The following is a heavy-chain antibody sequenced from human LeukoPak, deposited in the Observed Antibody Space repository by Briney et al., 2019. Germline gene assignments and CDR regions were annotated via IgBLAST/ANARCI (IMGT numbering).Heavy chain of an antibody. CDR1: GGSFSGYY. Sequence: PSETLSLTRAAYGGSFSGYYWGWVRQPPGKGLEWIGTIYYTGSTYYSSSLRSRVSISVDTSKNQFSLKLNFVTAADTAVYYCASAYCDSGICYSGSFDPWGQGTLVTVSS. D-gene: IGHD2-15*01. CDR3: ASAYCDSGICYSGSFDP. J-gene: IGHJ5*02. V-gene: IGHV4-34*01. CDR2: IYYTGST.